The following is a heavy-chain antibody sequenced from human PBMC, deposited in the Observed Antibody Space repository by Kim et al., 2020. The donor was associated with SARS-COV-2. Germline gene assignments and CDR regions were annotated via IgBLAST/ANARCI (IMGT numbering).Heavy chain of an antibody. D-gene: IGHD3-10*01. CDR3: ARGWFGDLYGMDV. Sequence: GGSLRLSCAASGFTFSNYFMSWVRQAPGKGLEWVANIKQDGSEKYYVDSVRGRFTISRDNAKNSLYLQMNSLRPEDTAVYYCARGWFGDLYGMDVWGQGTLVTVSS. CDR2: IKQDGSEK. J-gene: IGHJ6*02. V-gene: IGHV3-7*03. CDR1: GFTFSNYF.